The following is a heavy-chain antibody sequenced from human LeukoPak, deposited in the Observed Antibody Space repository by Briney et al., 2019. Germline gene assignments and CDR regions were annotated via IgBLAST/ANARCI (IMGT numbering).Heavy chain of an antibody. J-gene: IGHJ4*02. D-gene: IGHD3-16*01. CDR1: GFSFSSYA. V-gene: IGHV3-23*01. CDR3: ARDGRGGYLDY. CDR2: ITSGDST. Sequence: GGSLRLSCAASGFSFSSYAMSWVRQAPGKGLEWVSSITSGDSTYYADSVKGRFTLSRDNGKKSLFLQVNSLRAEDTAVYYCARDGRGGYLDYWGQGTLVTVSS.